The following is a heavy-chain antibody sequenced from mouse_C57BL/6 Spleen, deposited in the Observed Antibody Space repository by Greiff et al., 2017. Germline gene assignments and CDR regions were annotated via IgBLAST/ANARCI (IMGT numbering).Heavy chain of an antibody. CDR3: ARERAY. Sequence: VQLQQSGAELVRPGTSVKVSCKASGYAFTNYLIEWVKQRPGQGLEWIGVINPGSGGTNSNEKFKGKATLTADKSSSTAYMQLSSLTSEDSAVYFWARERAYWGQGTLVTVSA. CDR1: GYAFTNYL. V-gene: IGHV1-54*01. J-gene: IGHJ3*01. CDR2: INPGSGGT.